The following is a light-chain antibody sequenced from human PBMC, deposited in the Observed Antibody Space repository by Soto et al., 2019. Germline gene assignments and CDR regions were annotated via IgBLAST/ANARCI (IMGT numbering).Light chain of an antibody. CDR1: QSVSSY. J-gene: IGKJ5*01. V-gene: IGKV3-15*01. CDR3: QQYGSSIT. Sequence: EIVMTQSPATLSVSPGERATLSCRASQSVSSYLAWYQQKPGQAPRLLIYGASTRATGIPARFSGSGSGTDFTLTISRLEPEDFPVYYCQQYGSSITFGQGTRLEI. CDR2: GAS.